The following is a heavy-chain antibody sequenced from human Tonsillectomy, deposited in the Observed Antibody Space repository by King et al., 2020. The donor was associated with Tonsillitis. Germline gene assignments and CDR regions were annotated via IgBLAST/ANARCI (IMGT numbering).Heavy chain of an antibody. D-gene: IGHD3-22*01. CDR2: IKGDGSVK. CDR1: DFTFSEYW. Sequence: VQLVESGGGLVQPEGSLRLSCAASDFTFSEYWMTWIRQAPGEGLEWVANIKGDGSVKYYVDFVEGRFTISRDNADSSLFLRMNSLRAEDTAIYYCVRDMNYRDRSTYYDVLDVWGPGTMVTVSS. J-gene: IGHJ3*01. V-gene: IGHV3-7*01. CDR3: VRDMNYRDRSTYYDVLDV.